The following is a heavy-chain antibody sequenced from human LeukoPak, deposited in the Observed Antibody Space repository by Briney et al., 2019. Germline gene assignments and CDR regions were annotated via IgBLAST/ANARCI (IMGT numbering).Heavy chain of an antibody. CDR2: INPSGGST. CDR3: ARDPNNYDILTGYQT. D-gene: IGHD3-9*01. J-gene: IGHJ5*02. Sequence: ASVKVSCKASGYTFTSYGISWVRQAPGQGLEWMGIINPSGGSTSYAQKFQGRVTMTRDTSTSTVYMELSSLRSEDTAMYYCARDPNNYDILTGYQTWGQGTLVTVSS. CDR1: GYTFTSYG. V-gene: IGHV1-46*01.